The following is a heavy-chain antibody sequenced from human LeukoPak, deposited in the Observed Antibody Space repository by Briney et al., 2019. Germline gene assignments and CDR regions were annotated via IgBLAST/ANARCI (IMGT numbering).Heavy chain of an antibody. J-gene: IGHJ4*02. V-gene: IGHV3-30*02. CDR2: IWHGGSNK. D-gene: IGHD3-3*01. CDR3: AKDRAIFGVVITYFDY. CDR1: GFTFSTYG. Sequence: GGSLRLSCAASGFTFSTYGLHWVRQAPGKGLEWVAAIWHGGSNKYYADSVKGRFTISRDNSKNTLYLQMNSLRADDTAVYYCAKDRAIFGVVITYFDYWGQGTLVTVSS.